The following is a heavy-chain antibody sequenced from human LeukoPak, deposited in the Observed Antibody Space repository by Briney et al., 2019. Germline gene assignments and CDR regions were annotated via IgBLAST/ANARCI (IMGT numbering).Heavy chain of an antibody. V-gene: IGHV3-7*01. Sequence: GGTLRLSCAASGFTFNSYWMSWVRQTPGKGLEWVANIKKDGSEKYYVDSVKGRFTISRDNAKNSLYLQMNSLRAEDTAVYFCARDGAARGSGSFGDWGQGTLVTVSS. CDR1: GFTFNSYW. J-gene: IGHJ4*02. CDR3: ARDGAARGSGSFGD. D-gene: IGHD3-10*01. CDR2: IKKDGSEK.